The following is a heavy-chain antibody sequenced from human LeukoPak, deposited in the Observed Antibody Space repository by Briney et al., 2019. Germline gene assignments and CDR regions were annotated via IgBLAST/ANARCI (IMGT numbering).Heavy chain of an antibody. V-gene: IGHV1-18*01. CDR3: AREGWERDGIHDAFDI. CDR2: ISDSGNT. CDR1: GYTFSRYG. J-gene: IGHJ3*02. Sequence: GASVKVSCRASGYTFSRYGISWVRQAPGQGLEWMGWISDSGNTNCAPKLQDRITLATDTSTSTAYMELRSLKSEDTAMYYCAREGWERDGIHDAFDIWGQGTMVTVSS. D-gene: IGHD1-26*01.